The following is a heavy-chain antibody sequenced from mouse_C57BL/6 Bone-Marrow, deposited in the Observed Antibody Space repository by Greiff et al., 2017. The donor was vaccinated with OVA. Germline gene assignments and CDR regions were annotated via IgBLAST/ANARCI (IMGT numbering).Heavy chain of an antibody. J-gene: IGHJ4*01. V-gene: IGHV1-5*01. CDR1: GYTFTSYW. CDR2: IYPGNSDT. Sequence: EVQLQQSGTVLARPGASVKMSCKTSGYTFTSYWMHWVKQRPGQGLEWIGAIYPGNSDTSYNQKFKGKAKLTAVTSASTAYMELSSLTNEDSAVYYCTRGRTIYDGYYDYAMDYWGQGTSVTVSS. CDR3: TRGRTIYDGYYDYAMDY. D-gene: IGHD2-3*01.